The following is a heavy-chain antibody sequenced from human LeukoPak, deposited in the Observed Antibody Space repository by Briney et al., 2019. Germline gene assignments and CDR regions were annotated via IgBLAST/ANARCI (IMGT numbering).Heavy chain of an antibody. Sequence: PSETLSLTCTVSRGSISGYSWSWIRQSPGGGLEWIGYIYYSGDTAYNPSLRSRVTISVDTSKNQFSLKLSSVTAADTAAYYCARRGGIIRGVASYYYMDVWGKGTTVTISS. V-gene: IGHV4-59*08. J-gene: IGHJ6*03. CDR3: ARRGGIIRGVASYYYMDV. CDR2: IYYSGDT. D-gene: IGHD3-10*01. CDR1: RGSISGYS.